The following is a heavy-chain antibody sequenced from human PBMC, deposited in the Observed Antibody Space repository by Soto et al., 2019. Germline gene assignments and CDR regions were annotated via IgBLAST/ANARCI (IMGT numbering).Heavy chain of an antibody. V-gene: IGHV3-11*05. CDR2: ISGSTIYT. CDR1: GFIFSDDY. Sequence: QVQLVESGGGLVKPGGSPRLSCAASGFIFSDDYMSWIRQAPGKGLEWLAYISGSTIYTDYADSVKGRFTISRDNAMTSVYLQMISLRVDDTAVCYCARSMKGGKNFDHWGQGTLVTVSS. D-gene: IGHD1-26*01. CDR3: ARSMKGGKNFDH. J-gene: IGHJ4*02.